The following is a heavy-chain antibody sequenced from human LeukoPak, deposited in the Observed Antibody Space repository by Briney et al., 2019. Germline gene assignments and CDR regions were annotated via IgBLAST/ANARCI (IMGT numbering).Heavy chain of an antibody. Sequence: PGGSLRLSCAASGFTFSSYAIHWVRQAPGKGLEWVAVISYDGSNKYYADSVKGRFTISRDNSKNTLYLQMNSLRADDTAVYFCARDSIRQQLYYFDYWGRGTLVTVSS. CDR1: GFTFSSYA. V-gene: IGHV3-30*04. D-gene: IGHD6-13*01. CDR3: ARDSIRQQLYYFDY. J-gene: IGHJ4*02. CDR2: ISYDGSNK.